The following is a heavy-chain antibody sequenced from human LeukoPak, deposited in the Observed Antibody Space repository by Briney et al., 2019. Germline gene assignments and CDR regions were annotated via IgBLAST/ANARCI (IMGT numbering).Heavy chain of an antibody. J-gene: IGHJ4*02. D-gene: IGHD5-18*01. Sequence: ASVNVSCKASGGTFSSYAISWVRQAPGQGLEWMGRINPNSGGTNYAQKFQGRVTTTRDTSISTAYMELSRLRSDDTAVYYCATIQLWQHGGVDYWGQGTLVTVSS. CDR2: INPNSGGT. CDR3: ATIQLWQHGGVDY. CDR1: GGTFSSYA. V-gene: IGHV1-2*06.